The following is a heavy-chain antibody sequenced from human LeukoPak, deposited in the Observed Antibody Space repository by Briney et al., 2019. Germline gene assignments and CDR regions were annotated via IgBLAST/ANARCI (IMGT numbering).Heavy chain of an antibody. J-gene: IGHJ6*02. Sequence: PSETLSLTCTVSGGSINSGDYYWGWIRQPPGKGLEWIGSIYYSGNTYYNPSLKSRVTISVDTSKNQFSLKLSSVTAADTAVYYCASGRQQLAHYGMDVWGQGTTVTVSS. CDR1: GGSINSGDYY. CDR3: ASGRQQLAHYGMDV. D-gene: IGHD6-13*01. CDR2: IYYSGNT. V-gene: IGHV4-39*01.